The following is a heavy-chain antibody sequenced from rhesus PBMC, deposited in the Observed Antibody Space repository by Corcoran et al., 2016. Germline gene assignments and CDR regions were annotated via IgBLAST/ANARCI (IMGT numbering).Heavy chain of an antibody. CDR3: ARGYSWNNVGWYFDL. Sequence: QVQLQESGPGLVKPSETLSLTCAVSGGSFSSYWWSWIRQPPGKGLEWIGEINGNSGSTNYNPSLKGRVTVSKGASKNQFSLNLSSVTAADTAVYYCARGYSWNNVGWYFDLCGPGTPITISS. CDR2: INGNSGST. D-gene: IGHD1-20*01. CDR1: GGSFSSYW. V-gene: IGHV4-80*01. J-gene: IGHJ2*01.